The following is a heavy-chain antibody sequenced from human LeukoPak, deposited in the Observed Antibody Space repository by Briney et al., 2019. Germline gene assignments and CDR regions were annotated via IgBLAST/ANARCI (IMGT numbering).Heavy chain of an antibody. CDR2: ISYDGSNK. V-gene: IGHV3-30-3*01. Sequence: GRSLRLSCAASGFTFSSYAMHWVRHAPGKGLEWVAVISYDGSNKYYADSVKGRFTISRDNSKNTLYLQMNSLRAKDTAVYYCARDHLGCSSTSCLYYYYYYGMDVWGQGTTVTVSS. CDR3: ARDHLGCSSTSCLYYYYYYGMDV. D-gene: IGHD2-2*01. CDR1: GFTFSSYA. J-gene: IGHJ6*02.